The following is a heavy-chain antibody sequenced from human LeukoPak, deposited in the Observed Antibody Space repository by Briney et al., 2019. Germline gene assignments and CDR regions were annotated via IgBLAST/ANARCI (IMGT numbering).Heavy chain of an antibody. CDR3: AKDQPTYYDFWSGYYFDY. CDR1: GFSFDDYA. CDR2: ISWNSVSK. Sequence: GRSLRLSCAASGFSFDDYAMHWVRQAPGKGLEWVSGISWNSVSKAYADSVKGRFTISRDNSKNTLYLQMNSLRAEDTAVYYCAKDQPTYYDFWSGYYFDYWGQGTLVTVSS. D-gene: IGHD3-3*01. V-gene: IGHV3-9*01. J-gene: IGHJ4*02.